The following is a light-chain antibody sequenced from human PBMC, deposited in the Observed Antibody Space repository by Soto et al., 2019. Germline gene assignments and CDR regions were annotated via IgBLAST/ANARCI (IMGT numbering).Light chain of an antibody. CDR2: KAS. CDR1: QSISNW. CDR3: QQYNST. J-gene: IGKJ2*01. V-gene: IGKV1-5*03. Sequence: DLQMTQSPSTLSVSVGDRVTITCRASQSISNWLAWYQQKPGKAPKLLIYKASNLESGVPSRFSGSGSGTEFTLTISSLQPDDFATYYCQQYNSTFGQGTKLEIK.